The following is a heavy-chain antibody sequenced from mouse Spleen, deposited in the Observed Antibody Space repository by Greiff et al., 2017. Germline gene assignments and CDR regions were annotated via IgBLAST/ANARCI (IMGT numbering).Heavy chain of an antibody. CDR1: GFTFSDYY. CDR3: ARETATVVDSYWYFDV. J-gene: IGHJ1*01. V-gene: IGHV5-16*01. D-gene: IGHD1-1*01. Sequence: EVKLVESEGGLVQPGSSMKLSCTASGFTFSDYYMAWVRQVPEKGLEWVANINYDGSSTYYLDSLKSRFIISRDNAKNILYLQMSSLKSEDTATYYCARETATVVDSYWYFDVWGAGTTVTVSS. CDR2: INYDGSST.